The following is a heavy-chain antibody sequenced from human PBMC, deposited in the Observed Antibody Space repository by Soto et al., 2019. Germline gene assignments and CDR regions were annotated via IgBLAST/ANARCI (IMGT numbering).Heavy chain of an antibody. CDR2: ISGSGGST. D-gene: IGHD5-12*01. CDR1: GFTFSSYA. J-gene: IGHJ4*02. V-gene: IGHV3-23*01. CDR3: AKDRLNSGYDFVH. Sequence: SGGSLRLSCAASGFTFSSYAMSWVRQAPGKGLEWVSAISGSGGSTYYADSVKGRFTNSRDNSKNTLYLQMNSLRAGDTAVYYCAKDRLNSGYDFVHWGQGTLVTVSS.